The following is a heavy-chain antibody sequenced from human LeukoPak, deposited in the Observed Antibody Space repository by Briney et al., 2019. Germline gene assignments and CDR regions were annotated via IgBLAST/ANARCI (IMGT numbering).Heavy chain of an antibody. J-gene: IGHJ4*02. CDR2: ISYDGSNK. Sequence: GGSLRLSCAASGFTFSSYGMHWVRQAPGKGLEWVAVISYDGSNKYYADSVKGRFTISRDNSKNTLYLQMNSLRAEDTAVYYCAKDSSGYSSSWYADYWGQGTLVTVSS. D-gene: IGHD6-13*01. CDR3: AKDSSGYSSSWYADY. CDR1: GFTFSSYG. V-gene: IGHV3-30*18.